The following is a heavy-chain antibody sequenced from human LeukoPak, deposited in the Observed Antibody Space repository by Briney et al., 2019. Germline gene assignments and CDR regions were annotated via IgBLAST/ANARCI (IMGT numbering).Heavy chain of an antibody. CDR2: INHSGST. V-gene: IGHV4-34*01. CDR3: ARRYKKRITIFGVVDQGFDY. Sequence: SETLSLTCAVYGGSFSGYYWSWIRQPPGKGLEWIGEINHSGSTNYNPSLKSRVTISVDTSKNQFSLKLSSVTAADTAVYYCARRYKKRITIFGVVDQGFDYWGQGTLVTVSS. CDR1: GGSFSGYY. D-gene: IGHD3-3*01. J-gene: IGHJ4*02.